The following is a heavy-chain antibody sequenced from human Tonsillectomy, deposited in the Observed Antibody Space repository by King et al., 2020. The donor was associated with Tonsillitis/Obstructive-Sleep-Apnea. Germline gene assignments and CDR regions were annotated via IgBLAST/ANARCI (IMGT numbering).Heavy chain of an antibody. CDR3: NTDPRY. CDR1: GISFSKTW. V-gene: IGHV3-15*01. CDR2: VKSRNDGGTT. J-gene: IGHJ4*02. Sequence: VQLVESGGGLVKPGESLRLSCEVSGISFSKTWMGWVRQAPGKGLEWIGRVKSRNDGGTTDYAAPVKDRFTISRDDSKNTVYLQINSLQAEDTAVFYCNTDPRYWGQGTLVTVSS.